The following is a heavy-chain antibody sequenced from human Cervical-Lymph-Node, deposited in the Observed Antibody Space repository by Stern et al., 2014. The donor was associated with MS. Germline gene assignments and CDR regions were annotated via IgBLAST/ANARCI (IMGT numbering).Heavy chain of an antibody. CDR2: FNAGKGKT. J-gene: IGHJ4*02. CDR3: ATGPSVCDY. Sequence: QLVQSGAEVKKPGASVKVSCKASGYIFTRHTMHWVRQAPGQRLEWLGWFNAGKGKTKSSQKFQGRVNITWDTSATTAYMELSSLRSEDTAVYFCATGPSVCDYWGQGSLVTVSS. CDR1: GYIFTRHT. D-gene: IGHD3-16*01. V-gene: IGHV1-3*01.